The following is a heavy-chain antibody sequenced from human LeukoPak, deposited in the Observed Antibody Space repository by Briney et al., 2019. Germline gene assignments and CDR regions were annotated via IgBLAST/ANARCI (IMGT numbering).Heavy chain of an antibody. Sequence: ASVKVSCKASGYTFTSYGISWVRQAPGQGLEWMGIINPSGGSTSYAQKFQGRVTMTRDTSTSTVYMELSSLRSEDTAVYYCAREGGNDFDYWGQGTLVTVSS. CDR2: INPSGGST. J-gene: IGHJ4*02. CDR1: GYTFTSYG. D-gene: IGHD1-26*01. V-gene: IGHV1-46*01. CDR3: AREGGNDFDY.